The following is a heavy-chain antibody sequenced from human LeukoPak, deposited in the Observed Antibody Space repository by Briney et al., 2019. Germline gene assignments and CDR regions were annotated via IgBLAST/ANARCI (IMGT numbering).Heavy chain of an antibody. V-gene: IGHV5-51*01. D-gene: IGHD2-2*01. CDR3: ARRYCSSTSCNPYFFDL. J-gene: IGHJ4*02. Sequence: PGESLKISCKCSGYTFTNYYIGWVRQMPGKGLEWMGIISPGDSDARYSPSFQGQVTISADKSISTAYLRWSSLKASDTAIYYCARRYCSSTSCNPYFFDLWGQGTLVTVSS. CDR1: GYTFTNYY. CDR2: ISPGDSDA.